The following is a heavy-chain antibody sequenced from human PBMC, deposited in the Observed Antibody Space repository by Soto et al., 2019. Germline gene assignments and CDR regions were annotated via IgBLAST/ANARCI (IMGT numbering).Heavy chain of an antibody. V-gene: IGHV3-30-3*01. CDR2: ISYDGSNK. Sequence: QVQLVESGGGVVQPGRSLRLSCAASGFTFSSYAMHWVRQAPGKGLEWVAVISYDGSNKYYADSVKGRFTISRDNSKNTLYLQMNSLRAEDTAVYYCARGRGYYGDYYYGMDVWGQGTTVTVSS. J-gene: IGHJ6*02. D-gene: IGHD4-17*01. CDR3: ARGRGYYGDYYYGMDV. CDR1: GFTFSSYA.